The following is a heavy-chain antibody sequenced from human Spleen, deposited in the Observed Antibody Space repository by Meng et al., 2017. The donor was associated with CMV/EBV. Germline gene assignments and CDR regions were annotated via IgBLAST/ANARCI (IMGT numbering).Heavy chain of an antibody. Sequence: GFTFSSHAMQWVRQAPGKGLEWVAVISYDGSNKYYADSVKGRFTIARDNSKNTLYLQMNSLRAEDTAVYYCARVRHGGHLRYRDFDYWGQGTLVTVSS. J-gene: IGHJ4*02. CDR3: ARVRHGGHLRYRDFDY. V-gene: IGHV3-30*04. D-gene: IGHD3-16*01. CDR1: GFTFSSHA. CDR2: ISYDGSNK.